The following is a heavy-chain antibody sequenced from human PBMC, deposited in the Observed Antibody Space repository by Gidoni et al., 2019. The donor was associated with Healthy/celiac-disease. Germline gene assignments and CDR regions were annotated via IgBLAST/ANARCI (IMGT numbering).Heavy chain of an antibody. J-gene: IGHJ4*02. Sequence: QVPLVQSGAEVQKPGASVKVSCKASGYTFTSYYMHWVRQAPGQGLEWMGIINPSGGSTSYEQKFQGRGTMTRDTSTSTVYMELSSLRSEDTAVYYCARDTATTTLRTRGLEFDYWGQGTLVTVSS. CDR2: INPSGGST. CDR3: ARDTATTTLRTRGLEFDY. V-gene: IGHV1-46*01. D-gene: IGHD4-17*01. CDR1: GYTFTSYY.